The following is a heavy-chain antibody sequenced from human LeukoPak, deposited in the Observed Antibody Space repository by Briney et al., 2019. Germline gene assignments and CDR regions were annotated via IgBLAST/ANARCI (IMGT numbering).Heavy chain of an antibody. D-gene: IGHD3-10*01. Sequence: PGGSLRLSCAVSGFTFSTHSMNWVRQAPGKELEWVSYIISSSNTIYYADSVKGRFTISRDNAKNSLYLQMNSLRAEDTAVYYCARAVGHGSGSPRMDVWGKGTTVTVSS. CDR3: ARAVGHGSGSPRMDV. V-gene: IGHV3-48*01. CDR1: GFTFSTHS. J-gene: IGHJ6*04. CDR2: IISSSNTI.